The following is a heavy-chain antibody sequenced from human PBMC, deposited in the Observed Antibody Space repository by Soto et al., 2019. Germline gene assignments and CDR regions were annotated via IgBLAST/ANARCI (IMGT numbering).Heavy chain of an antibody. D-gene: IGHD2-2*02. CDR3: AAKVVPAAIPRSRDYYYYMDV. Sequence: ASVKVSCKASGYTFTSYYMHWVRQAPGQGHEWMGIINPSGGSTSYAQKFQGRVTMTRDTSTSTVYMELSSLRSEDTAVYYCAAKVVPAAIPRSRDYYYYMDVWGKGTTVTVSS. J-gene: IGHJ6*03. V-gene: IGHV1-46*01. CDR2: INPSGGST. CDR1: GYTFTSYY.